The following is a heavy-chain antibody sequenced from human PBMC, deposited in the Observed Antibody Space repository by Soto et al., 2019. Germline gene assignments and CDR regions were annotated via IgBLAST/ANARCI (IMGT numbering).Heavy chain of an antibody. J-gene: IGHJ6*02. CDR2: ISGSGFVT. Sequence: GGSLRLSCAASGFTFSNYAMTWVRQGPGQGLEWVAAISGSGFVTYYAASVKGRLTISRDNSKNTLYLQMDSLTAADTAIYYCARNFTQRGGMDVWGQGTTVTVSS. CDR3: ARNFTQRGGMDV. V-gene: IGHV3-23*01. D-gene: IGHD6-25*01. CDR1: GFTFSNYA.